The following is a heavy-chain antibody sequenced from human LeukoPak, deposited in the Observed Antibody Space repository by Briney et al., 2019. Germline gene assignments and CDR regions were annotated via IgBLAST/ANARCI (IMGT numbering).Heavy chain of an antibody. CDR2: ISGSGGST. Sequence: GGSLRLSCAASGFTLSSYAMSRVRQAPGKGLEWVSAISGSGGSTYYADSVKGRFTISRDNSKNTLYLQMNSLRAEDTAVYYCAKGGSAGTGRWFDPWGQGTLVTVSS. D-gene: IGHD3-10*01. J-gene: IGHJ5*02. CDR3: AKGGSAGTGRWFDP. V-gene: IGHV3-23*01. CDR1: GFTLSSYA.